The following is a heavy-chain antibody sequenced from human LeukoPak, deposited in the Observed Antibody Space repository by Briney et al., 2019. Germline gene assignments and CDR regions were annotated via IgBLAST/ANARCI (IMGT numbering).Heavy chain of an antibody. CDR1: GFTFSSYA. J-gene: IGHJ5*02. D-gene: IGHD1-26*01. CDR2: ISGSGGST. Sequence: GGSLRLSCAASGFTFSSYAMSWVRQAPGKGLEWASAISGSGGSTYYADSVKGRFTISRDNSKNTLYLQMNSLRAEDTAVYYCATALVGATNIVKWFDPWGQGALVTVSS. V-gene: IGHV3-23*01. CDR3: ATALVGATNIVKWFDP.